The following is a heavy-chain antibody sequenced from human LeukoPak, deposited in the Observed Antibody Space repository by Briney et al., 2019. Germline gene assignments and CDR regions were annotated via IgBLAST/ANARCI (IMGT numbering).Heavy chain of an antibody. Sequence: SSETLSLTCAVYGGSFSAYYWMWIRQPPGKGLEWIGEINHSGSSNYNSSLRSRVTISVDTSYKQFSLRLSSVTAADTAVYYCAPRGDIEHSYVYGKWFDPWGQGTRVTVSS. J-gene: IGHJ5*02. V-gene: IGHV4-34*01. CDR3: APRGDIEHSYVYGKWFDP. CDR1: GGSFSAYY. D-gene: IGHD5-18*01. CDR2: INHSGSS.